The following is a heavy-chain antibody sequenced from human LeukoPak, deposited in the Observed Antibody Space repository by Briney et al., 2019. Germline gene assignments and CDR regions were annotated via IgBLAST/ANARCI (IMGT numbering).Heavy chain of an antibody. CDR3: ARAKGLLGVLMVRGRLDY. Sequence: GASVKVSCKTSGYTFTSYGITWVRQAPGQGLEWMGWISAYNGNTNYAQKFQGRVTMTRDTSISTAYMELSSLRSDDTAVYYCARAKGLLGVLMVRGRLDYWGQGTLVTVSS. CDR2: ISAYNGNT. V-gene: IGHV1-18*01. CDR1: GYTFTSYG. J-gene: IGHJ4*02. D-gene: IGHD3-10*01.